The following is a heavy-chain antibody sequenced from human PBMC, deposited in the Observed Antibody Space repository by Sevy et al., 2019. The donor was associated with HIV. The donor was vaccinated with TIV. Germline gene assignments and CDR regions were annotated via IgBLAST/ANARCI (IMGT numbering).Heavy chain of an antibody. CDR1: GFSFSNYG. V-gene: IGHV3-33*01. Sequence: GGSLRLSCVASGFSFSNYGMHWVRQAPGKGLEWVAAIWSDGSIKYYADSVRGRFAISRDNSKNTVYLQMNSLRVEETAIYSCVRESGSNWYFDLWGRGTLVTVSS. D-gene: IGHD1-26*01. CDR2: IWSDGSIK. J-gene: IGHJ2*01. CDR3: VRESGSNWYFDL.